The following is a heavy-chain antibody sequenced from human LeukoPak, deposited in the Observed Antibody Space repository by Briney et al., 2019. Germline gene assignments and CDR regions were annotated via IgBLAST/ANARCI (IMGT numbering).Heavy chain of an antibody. CDR1: GYTLTELS. V-gene: IGHV1-18*01. D-gene: IGHD2-15*01. CDR2: ISAYSGNT. CDR3: ARDPCSGNSCHDVFDI. Sequence: GASVKVSCKVSGYTLTELSMHWVRQAPGKGLEWMGWISAYSGNTNSAQKFQGRVTMTTDTSTNTAYMELRSLRSDDTAVYYCARDPCSGNSCHDVFDIWGQGTVVTVSS. J-gene: IGHJ3*02.